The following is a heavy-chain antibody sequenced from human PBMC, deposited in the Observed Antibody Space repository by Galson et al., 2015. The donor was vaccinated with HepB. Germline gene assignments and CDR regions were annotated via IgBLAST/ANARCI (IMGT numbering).Heavy chain of an antibody. CDR3: ARGIPKYMEGLEFLFQRYNWFDP. J-gene: IGHJ5*02. Sequence: SVKVSCKASGGTFSSYAISWVRQAPGQGLEWMGGIIPIFGTANYAQKFQGRVTITADESTSTAYMELSSLRSEDTAVYYCARGIPKYMEGLEFLFQRYNWFDPWGQGTLVTVSS. CDR1: GGTFSSYA. V-gene: IGHV1-69*13. CDR2: IIPIFGTA. D-gene: IGHD3-3*01.